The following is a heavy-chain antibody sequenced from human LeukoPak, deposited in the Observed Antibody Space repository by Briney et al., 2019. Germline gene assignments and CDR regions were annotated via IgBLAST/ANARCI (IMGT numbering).Heavy chain of an antibody. V-gene: IGHV3-23*01. D-gene: IGHD3-10*01. J-gene: IGHJ5*02. Sequence: GGSLRLSCAASGFTFSSYGMSWVRQAPGKGLEWVSAISGSGGSTYYADSVKGRFTISRDNSKNTLYLQMNSLRAEDTAVYYCAKDSAVWGITMVPRFDPWGQGTLVTVSS. CDR1: GFTFSSYG. CDR2: ISGSGGST. CDR3: AKDSAVWGITMVPRFDP.